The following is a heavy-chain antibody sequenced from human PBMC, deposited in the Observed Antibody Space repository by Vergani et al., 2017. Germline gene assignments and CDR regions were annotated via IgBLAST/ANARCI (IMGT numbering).Heavy chain of an antibody. V-gene: IGHV3-74*01. CDR3: ARDQIMSGPYCSSTTCYHY. CDR2: INSDGSST. Sequence: EVQLVESGGGLVQPGGSLRLSCAASGFSFSSFWMHWVRHVPGKGLVWVSRINSDGSSTTYADSVKGRFTISRDNAKNTLYLQMNSLRAEDTAVYYCARDQIMSGPYCSSTTCYHYWGQGTLVTVSS. J-gene: IGHJ4*02. CDR1: GFSFSSFW. D-gene: IGHD2-2*01.